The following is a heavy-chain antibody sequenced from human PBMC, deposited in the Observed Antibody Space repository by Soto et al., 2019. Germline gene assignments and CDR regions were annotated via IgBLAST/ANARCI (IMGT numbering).Heavy chain of an antibody. CDR1: GYPFITYF. D-gene: IGHD6-6*01. CDR3: ARSYISSSYWFDP. CDR2: INPSRGTT. J-gene: IGHJ5*02. V-gene: IGHV1-46*03. Sequence: QVQLVQSGAEVKKPGAAVKVSCKASGYPFITYFMHWVRQATGQGLEWMGLINPSRGTTTYAQKFQDRVTMTRDTSASTVYMELSSLRSEDTAMYYCARSYISSSYWFDPWGQGTLVTVTS.